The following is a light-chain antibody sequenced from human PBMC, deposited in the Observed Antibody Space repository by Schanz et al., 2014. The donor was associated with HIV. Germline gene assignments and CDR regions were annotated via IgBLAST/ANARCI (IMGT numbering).Light chain of an antibody. V-gene: IGLV2-14*03. Sequence: QSALTQPASASGSPGRSVTFSCTGTSADIGSYNYVSWYQQHPGKAPKLMIYDVNIRPSGVSNRFSGSKSGNTASLTISGLQAEDEADYYCCSYAGTSPFVVFRGGTKLTVL. J-gene: IGLJ2*01. CDR3: CSYAGTSPFVV. CDR1: SADIGSYNY. CDR2: DVN.